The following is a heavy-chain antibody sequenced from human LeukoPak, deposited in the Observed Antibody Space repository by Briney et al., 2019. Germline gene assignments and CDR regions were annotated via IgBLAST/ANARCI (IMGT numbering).Heavy chain of an antibody. V-gene: IGHV1-2*02. J-gene: IGHJ5*02. D-gene: IGHD3-22*01. CDR2: INPNSGGT. CDR3: ARDHYYYDSNPSGRIFIVWFDR. Sequence: ASVTVTCTASGYTFTGYYIHWVRQAPGQGLEWMGWINPNSGGTNYAQKFKGRVTITRDMSTSTVYMELSSLRSEDTAVYYCARDHYYYDSNPSGRIFIVWFDRWGQGTLVTVSS. CDR1: GYTFTGYY.